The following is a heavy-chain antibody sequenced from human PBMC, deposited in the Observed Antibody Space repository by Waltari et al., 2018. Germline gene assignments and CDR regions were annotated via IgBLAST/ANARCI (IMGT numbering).Heavy chain of an antibody. CDR2: IYYSGST. CDR3: ASLHRGAFDI. V-gene: IGHV4-39*01. J-gene: IGHJ3*02. CDR1: GGSISSSSYY. Sequence: QLQLQESGPGLVKPSETLSLTCTVSGGSISSSSYYWGWIRQPPGKGLEWIGSIYYSGSTYYNPSLKSRCTISVDTSKNQFSLKLSSVTAADTAVYYCASLHRGAFDIWGQGTMVTVSS.